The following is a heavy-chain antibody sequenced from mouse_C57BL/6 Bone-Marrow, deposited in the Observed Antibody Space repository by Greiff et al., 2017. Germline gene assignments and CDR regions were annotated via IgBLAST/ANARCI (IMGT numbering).Heavy chain of an antibody. J-gene: IGHJ4*01. V-gene: IGHV1-22*01. CDR1: GYTFTDYN. Sequence: VQLQQSGPELVKPGASVKMSCKASGYTFTDYNMHWVKQSHGKSLEWIGYINPNNGGTSYNQQFKGKATLTVNKSSSTAYMELRSLTSEDSAVYYCARWGDGYYDAMDYWGQGTSVTVSS. CDR2: INPNNGGT. CDR3: ARWGDGYYDAMDY. D-gene: IGHD2-3*01.